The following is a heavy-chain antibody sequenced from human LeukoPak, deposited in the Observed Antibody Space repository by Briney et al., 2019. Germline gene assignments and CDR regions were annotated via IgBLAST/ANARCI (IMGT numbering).Heavy chain of an antibody. CDR3: ARRSFVSPYYYDSSGYLFDY. CDR2: INHSGST. Sequence: SETLSLTCAVYGGSFSGYYWSWIRQPPGKGLEWIGEINHSGSTNYNPSLKSRVTISVDTSKNQFSLKLSSVTAADTAVYYCARRSFVSPYYYDSSGYLFDYWGQGTLVTVSS. D-gene: IGHD3-22*01. J-gene: IGHJ4*02. CDR1: GGSFSGYY. V-gene: IGHV4-34*01.